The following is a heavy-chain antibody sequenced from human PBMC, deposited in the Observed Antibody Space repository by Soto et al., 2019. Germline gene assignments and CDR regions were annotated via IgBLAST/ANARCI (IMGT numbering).Heavy chain of an antibody. CDR3: ARYQPYSTGYYYFDH. CDR2: MSGHNGHT. J-gene: IGHJ4*02. D-gene: IGHD6-19*01. V-gene: IGHV1-18*01. CDR1: GYNFTTYG. Sequence: QVQLVQSGAEVKKPGASVKVSCKTSGYNFTTYGVSWVRQAPGPGLEWVGWMSGHNGHTNYAQTFQGRVTMTTDTSTTTAYMELRSLRSDDTAVYYCARYQPYSTGYYYFDHWGQGTLAIVTS.